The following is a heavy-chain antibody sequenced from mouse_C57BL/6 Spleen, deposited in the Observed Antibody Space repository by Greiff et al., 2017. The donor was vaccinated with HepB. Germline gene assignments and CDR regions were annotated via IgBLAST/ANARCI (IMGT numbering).Heavy chain of an antibody. V-gene: IGHV5-4*01. CDR1: GFTFSSYA. J-gene: IGHJ4*01. CDR3: AREGTTVVDPYYYAMDY. D-gene: IGHD1-1*01. CDR2: ISDGGSYT. Sequence: EVMLVESGGGLVKPGGSLKLSCAASGFTFSSYAMSWVRQTPEKRLEWVATISDGGSYTYYPDNVKGRFTISRDNAKNNLYLQMSHLKSEDTAMYYCAREGTTVVDPYYYAMDYWGQGTSVTVSS.